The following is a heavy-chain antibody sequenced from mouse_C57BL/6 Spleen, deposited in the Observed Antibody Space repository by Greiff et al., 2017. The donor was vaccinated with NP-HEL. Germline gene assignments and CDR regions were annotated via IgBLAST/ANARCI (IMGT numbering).Heavy chain of an antibody. CDR2: IDPRDGNT. CDR3: ARRDLGRVYIDY. Sequence: QVQLKQSGPELVKPGASVKLSCKASGYTFTSYDINWVKQRPGQGLEWIGWIDPRDGNTNYNEKFKGKATLTVDTSSSTAYMELHSLTSEDSAVYYCARRDLGRVYIDYWGQGTTLTVSS. J-gene: IGHJ2*01. D-gene: IGHD4-1*01. CDR1: GYTFTSYD. V-gene: IGHV1-85*01.